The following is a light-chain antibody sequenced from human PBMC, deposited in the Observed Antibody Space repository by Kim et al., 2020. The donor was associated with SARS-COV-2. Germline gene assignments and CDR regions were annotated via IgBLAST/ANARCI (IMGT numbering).Light chain of an antibody. CDR2: HDS. Sequence: SYELTQSPSVSVAPRKTARITCGGNDIGTKSVQWYQQRPGQAPILVISHDSDRPSGIPERFSGSNSGNTATLTISRAEAGDEADYYCQVWDSTGDQAWVFVGGTQLTVL. CDR1: DIGTKS. V-gene: IGLV3-21*01. CDR3: QVWDSTGDQAWV. J-gene: IGLJ3*02.